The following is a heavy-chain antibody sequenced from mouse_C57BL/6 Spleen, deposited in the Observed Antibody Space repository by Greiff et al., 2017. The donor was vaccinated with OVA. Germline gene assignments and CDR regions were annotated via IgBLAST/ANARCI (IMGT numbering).Heavy chain of an antibody. CDR2: ISSGGSYT. Sequence: EVKLVESGGDLVKPGGSLKLSCAASGFTFSSYGMSWVRQTPDKRLEWVATISSGGSYTYYPDSVKGRFTISRDNAKNTLYLQMSSLKSEDTAMYYCARRVYGEDYWGQGTTLTVSS. CDR1: GFTFSSYG. CDR3: ARRVYGEDY. V-gene: IGHV5-6*02. D-gene: IGHD1-1*01. J-gene: IGHJ2*01.